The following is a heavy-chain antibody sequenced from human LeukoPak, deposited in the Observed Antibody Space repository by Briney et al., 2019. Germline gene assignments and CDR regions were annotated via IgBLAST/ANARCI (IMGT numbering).Heavy chain of an antibody. J-gene: IGHJ4*02. V-gene: IGHV3-21*01. CDR3: AKDSYDLLTAYSEACFEY. Sequence: GGSLRLSCAASGFTFSSYSMNWVRQAPGKGLEWVSSISSSSSYIYYADSVKGRFTISRDNAKNSLYLQMNSLRAEDTAVYYCAKDSYDLLTAYSEACFEYWGQGTLVTVSS. D-gene: IGHD3-9*01. CDR1: GFTFSSYS. CDR2: ISSSSSYI.